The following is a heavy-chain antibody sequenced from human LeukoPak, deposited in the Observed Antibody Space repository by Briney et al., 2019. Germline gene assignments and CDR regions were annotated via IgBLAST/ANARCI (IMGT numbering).Heavy chain of an antibody. J-gene: IGHJ4*02. CDR2: IKQDGNEK. CDR3: ARDGYINGWKFDY. Sequence: GGSLRLSCAASGFTFSSYAMSWVRQAPGKGLEWVAYIKQDGNEKYYVDSVKGRFTISRDNAKNSLYLQMNSLRVEDTAVYYCARDGYINGWKFDYWGQGRLVTVSS. CDR1: GFTFSSYA. D-gene: IGHD6-19*01. V-gene: IGHV3-7*01.